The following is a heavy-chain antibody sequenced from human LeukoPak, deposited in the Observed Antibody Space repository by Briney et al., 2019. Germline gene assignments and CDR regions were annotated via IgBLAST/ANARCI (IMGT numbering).Heavy chain of an antibody. V-gene: IGHV4-39*01. CDR3: AARAATGTIVDS. CDR2: MYYSGTT. CDR1: GGSISTSSYY. Sequence: SETLSLTCTVSGGSISTSSYYWGWIRQPPGKGLEWIGNMYYSGTTYYDPSLKSRVTMSVDTSKNQFSLRLTSVAAADTAVYYCAARAATGTIVDSWGPGTLVTVSS. D-gene: IGHD6-13*01. J-gene: IGHJ4*02.